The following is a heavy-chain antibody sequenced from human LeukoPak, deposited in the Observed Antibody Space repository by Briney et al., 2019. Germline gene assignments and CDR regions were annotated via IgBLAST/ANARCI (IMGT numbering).Heavy chain of an antibody. V-gene: IGHV4-59*01. CDR1: GVSISTYY. D-gene: IGHD5-24*01. CDR3: ARGRRDGYKFYYYYYGMDV. J-gene: IGHJ6*02. Sequence: SETLSLTCTVSGVSISTYYWSWIRQPPGKGLEWIGYIYYSGSTNYNPSLKSRVTISLDTSKNQLSLRLNSVTAADTAVYYCARGRRDGYKFYYYYYGMDVWGQGTTVTVS. CDR2: IYYSGST.